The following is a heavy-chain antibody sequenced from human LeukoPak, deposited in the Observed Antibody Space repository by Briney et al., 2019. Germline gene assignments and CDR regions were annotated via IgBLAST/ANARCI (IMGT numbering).Heavy chain of an antibody. Sequence: GESLKISCKGSGYSFTSYWIGWVRQMPGKGLEWMGIIYPGDSDTRYSPSFQGQVTISADKSISTAYLQWSSLKASDTAMYYCASNTYCSGGSCYLPEFDYWGQGTLVTVSS. J-gene: IGHJ4*02. CDR2: IYPGDSDT. CDR1: GYSFTSYW. D-gene: IGHD2-15*01. CDR3: ASNTYCSGGSCYLPEFDY. V-gene: IGHV5-51*01.